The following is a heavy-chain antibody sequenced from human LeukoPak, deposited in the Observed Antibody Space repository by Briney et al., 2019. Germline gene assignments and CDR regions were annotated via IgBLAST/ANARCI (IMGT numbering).Heavy chain of an antibody. V-gene: IGHV3-48*03. CDR3: ARDTLHYDILTGYERYYMDV. CDR1: GFTFSSYE. J-gene: IGHJ6*03. CDR2: ISRSGSTI. Sequence: PGGSLRLSCAASGFTFSSYEMNWVRQAPGKGLEWVSYISRSGSTIYYAGSVKGRFTISRDNAKNSLYLQMNSLRAEDTAVYYCARDTLHYDILTGYERYYMDVWGKGTTVTVSS. D-gene: IGHD3-9*01.